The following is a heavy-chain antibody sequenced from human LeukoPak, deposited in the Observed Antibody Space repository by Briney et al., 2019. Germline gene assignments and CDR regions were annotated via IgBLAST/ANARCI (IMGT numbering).Heavy chain of an antibody. CDR1: GFTFSSYG. J-gene: IGHJ5*02. CDR2: IRYDGSNK. D-gene: IGHD3-10*01. V-gene: IGHV3-30*02. CDR3: AKDSLAGFGEFPMNWFDP. Sequence: GGSLRLSCAASGFTFSSYGMHWVRQAPGKGLEWVAFIRYDGSNKYCADSVKGRFTISRDNSKNTLYLQMNSLRAEDTAVYYCAKDSLAGFGEFPMNWFDPWGQGTLVTVSS.